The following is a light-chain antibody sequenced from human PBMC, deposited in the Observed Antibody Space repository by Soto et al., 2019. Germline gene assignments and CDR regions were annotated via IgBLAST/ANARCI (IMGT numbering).Light chain of an antibody. J-gene: IGKJ2*01. CDR3: QVYVLSPLMYT. CDR2: GAS. V-gene: IGKV3-20*01. Sequence: EIVLTQSPGTLSLSPGERATLSSRASQSVTSDFLAWYQQKPGQAPRLLIYGASSRAAGVPDRFTGSGSGTHFTLTLTRLEPEDFAVYYCQVYVLSPLMYTFGQGTKLVVK. CDR1: QSVTSDF.